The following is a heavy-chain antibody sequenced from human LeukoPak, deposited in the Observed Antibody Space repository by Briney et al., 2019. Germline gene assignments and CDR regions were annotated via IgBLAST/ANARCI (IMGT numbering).Heavy chain of an antibody. J-gene: IGHJ5*02. CDR2: MKSKPEGGTT. V-gene: IGHV3-15*01. CDR1: GFTFVNAS. Sequence: GGSLRLFCLTSGFTFVNASMSWVRQAPGKGLEWVGLMKSKPEGGTTFYAAPVKDRFSISRDDSRNTLYLQMNSLTIGDTGVYYCTTGNPWGQGTLVTVSS. CDR3: TTGNP.